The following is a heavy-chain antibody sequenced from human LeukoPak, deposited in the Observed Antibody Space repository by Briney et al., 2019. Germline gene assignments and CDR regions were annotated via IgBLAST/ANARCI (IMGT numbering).Heavy chain of an antibody. Sequence: ASVKVSCKASGYTFTSYGISWVRQAPGQGLEWMGWISAYNGNTNYAQKLQGRVTMTTDTSTSTAYMELRSLRSDDTAVYYCARAGADSAAYFYYAMDVWGQGTTVTVSS. J-gene: IGHJ6*02. D-gene: IGHD2-15*01. CDR1: GYTFTSYG. CDR2: ISAYNGNT. CDR3: ARAGADSAAYFYYAMDV. V-gene: IGHV1-18*01.